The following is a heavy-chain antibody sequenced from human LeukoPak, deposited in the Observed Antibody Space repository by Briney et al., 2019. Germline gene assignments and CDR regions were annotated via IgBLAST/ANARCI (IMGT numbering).Heavy chain of an antibody. J-gene: IGHJ4*02. V-gene: IGHV1-8*01. CDR1: GYTFTSYD. Sequence: ASVKVSCKASGYTFTSYDINWVRLATGPGLGRMGWMNPNSGNTGYAQKFQGRVTMTRNTSISTAYMELSSLRSEDTAVYYCARATMDDGGDDYWGQGTLVTVPS. CDR2: MNPNSGNT. D-gene: IGHD3-10*01. CDR3: ARATMDDGGDDY.